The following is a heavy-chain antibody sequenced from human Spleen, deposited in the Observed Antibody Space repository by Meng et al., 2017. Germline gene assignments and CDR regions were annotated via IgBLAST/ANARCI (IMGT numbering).Heavy chain of an antibody. J-gene: IGHJ4*02. D-gene: IGHD3-10*01. V-gene: IGHV1-18*01. CDR3: ARGTPGRSYSDY. CDR1: GGTFSSYI. CDR2: LGAHDGDT. Sequence: QVQLVQSGAAVKKPGSSVKVSCKSSGGTFSSYIISWVRQAPGQGLEWMAWLGAHDGDTSHAPKFQGRVTVSADRPTATAYMELRSLRSDDTAVYYCARGTPGRSYSDYWGQGTLVTVSS.